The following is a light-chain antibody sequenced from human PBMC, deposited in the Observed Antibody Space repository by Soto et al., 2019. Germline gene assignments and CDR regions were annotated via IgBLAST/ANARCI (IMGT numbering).Light chain of an antibody. Sequence: ITMTQSPSTLSGSVGDRVTITCRASQTISSWLAWYQQKPGKAPKLLIYDASSLESGVPSRFSGSGSGTEFTLTISSLQPDDFATYYCQQYNSYPWTFGHGTKVDI. V-gene: IGKV1-5*01. J-gene: IGKJ1*01. CDR3: QQYNSYPWT. CDR2: DAS. CDR1: QTISSW.